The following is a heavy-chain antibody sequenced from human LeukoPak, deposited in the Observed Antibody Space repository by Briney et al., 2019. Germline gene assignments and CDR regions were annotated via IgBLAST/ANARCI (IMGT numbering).Heavy chain of an antibody. CDR1: GFTFSSYS. J-gene: IGHJ5*02. Sequence: PGGSLRLSCAASGFTFSSYSMNWVRQAPGKGLEWVSSISSSSSYIYHADSVKGRFTISRDNAKNSLYLQMNSLRAEDTAVYYCARGQITMVRGPYNWFDPWGQGTLVTVSS. D-gene: IGHD3-10*01. V-gene: IGHV3-21*01. CDR2: ISSSSSYI. CDR3: ARGQITMVRGPYNWFDP.